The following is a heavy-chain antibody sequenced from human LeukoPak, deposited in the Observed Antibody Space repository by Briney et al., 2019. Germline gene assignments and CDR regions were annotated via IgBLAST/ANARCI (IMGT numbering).Heavy chain of an antibody. CDR2: IYHSGSS. D-gene: IGHD6-19*01. CDR3: ARTYSSGLDY. J-gene: IGHJ4*02. CDR1: GGSISTGNW. V-gene: IGHV4-4*02. Sequence: SETLSLTCAVSGGSISTGNWWSWVRQSPDKGLEWIGEIYHSGSSNYNPSLKSRVTMSIDNSKHHFSLSLTSVTAADTAVYYCARTYSSGLDYWGQGTLVTVSS.